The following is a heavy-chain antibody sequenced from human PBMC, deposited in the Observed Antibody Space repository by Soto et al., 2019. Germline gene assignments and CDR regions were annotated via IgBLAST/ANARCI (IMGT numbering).Heavy chain of an antibody. CDR2: ISSSSSTI. V-gene: IGHV3-48*02. CDR3: AGERGPLNWFDP. J-gene: IGHJ5*02. Sequence: EVQLVESGGGLVQPGGSLRLSCAASGFTFSSYSMNWVRQAPGKGLEWVSYISSSSSTIYYADSVKGRFTISRDNAKNSRYRQMNRLRDEDTGVYYCAGERGPLNWFDPWGQGSLVTVSS. CDR1: GFTFSSYS.